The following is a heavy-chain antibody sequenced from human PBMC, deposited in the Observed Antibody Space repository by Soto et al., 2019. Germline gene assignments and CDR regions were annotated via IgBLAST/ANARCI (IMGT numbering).Heavy chain of an antibody. J-gene: IGHJ4*02. Sequence: QVQLVQSGAEVKKPGASVKVSCKASGYTFTSYGISWVRQAPGQGLEWMGWISAYNGNTNYAQKLQGRVTMTTDTSTSTAYMELRSLRSDDTAVYYCARDHSPATYYDFWSGYYVIDYWGQGTLVTVSS. CDR3: ARDHSPATYYDFWSGYYVIDY. CDR2: ISAYNGNT. D-gene: IGHD3-3*01. V-gene: IGHV1-18*01. CDR1: GYTFTSYG.